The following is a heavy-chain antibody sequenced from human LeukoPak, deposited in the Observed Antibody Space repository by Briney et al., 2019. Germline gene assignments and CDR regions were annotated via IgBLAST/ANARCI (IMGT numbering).Heavy chain of an antibody. J-gene: IGHJ4*02. Sequence: SGTLSLTCTVSGGSLSSYSWNWIRQSPGTGLEIGRVYHSGSINYNTSLKTRVTISVTTYKKKFSLNLSSVAAADTAVYYCVSSYGGYVLDYWGQGTLVIVSS. CDR2: VYHSGSI. CDR1: GGSLSSYS. D-gene: IGHD5-12*01. V-gene: IGHV4-59*01. CDR3: VSSYGGYVLDY.